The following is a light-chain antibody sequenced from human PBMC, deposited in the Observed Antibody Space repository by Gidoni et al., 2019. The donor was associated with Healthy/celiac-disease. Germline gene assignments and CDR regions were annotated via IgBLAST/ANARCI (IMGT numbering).Light chain of an antibody. Sequence: DIQMTQSPSSVSASVGDRLTITCRASQDISSWLAWYQQKPGKAPKLLIYAASTFQSGVPSRFSGSGSGTEFTLTISGLQSEDFATYYCQQANSFPITFXQXTRLEVK. J-gene: IGKJ5*01. CDR2: AAS. V-gene: IGKV1-12*01. CDR1: QDISSW. CDR3: QQANSFPIT.